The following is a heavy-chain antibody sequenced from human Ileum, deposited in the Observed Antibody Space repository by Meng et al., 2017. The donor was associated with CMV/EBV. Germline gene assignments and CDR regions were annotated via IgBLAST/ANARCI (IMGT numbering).Heavy chain of an antibody. D-gene: IGHD3-10*01. V-gene: IGHV4-4*07. Sequence: LRQEPGPRLLQPSETLALSCTVPGGSLTSYYWTWIRQPAGKGLEWIGRIHPTGTTDDNPSLRSRVSMSLDKSKNQFSLKLTSVTAADTAVYYCARAAARGVPVDLWGQGTLVTVSS. CDR1: GGSLTSYY. J-gene: IGHJ5*02. CDR3: ARAAARGVPVDL. CDR2: IHPTGTT.